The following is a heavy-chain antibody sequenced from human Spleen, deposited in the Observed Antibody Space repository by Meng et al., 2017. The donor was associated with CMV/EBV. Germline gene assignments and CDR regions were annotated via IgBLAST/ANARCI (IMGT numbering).Heavy chain of an antibody. CDR1: GVPMNNFD. CDR2: IYISGDT. V-gene: IGHV4-4*07. D-gene: IGHD1-26*01. Sequence: QVQIPEAGQGLAKPSGAWSPTCRVSGVPMNNFDWSWIRQPAGKGLEWIGRIYISGDTNYNPALKSRVTISKDTSKNKISLRLTSVTAADTAVYYCATGSGDFDHWGRGTLVTVSS. CDR3: ATGSGDFDH. J-gene: IGHJ4*02.